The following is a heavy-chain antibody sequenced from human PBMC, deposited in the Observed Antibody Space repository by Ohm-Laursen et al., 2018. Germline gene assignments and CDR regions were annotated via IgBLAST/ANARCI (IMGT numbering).Heavy chain of an antibody. CDR1: GFTFSSYG. V-gene: IGHV3-30*18. CDR2: ISYDGSNK. D-gene: IGHD3-3*01. J-gene: IGHJ6*02. CDR3: AKPGFPFWSGSLYYYYGMDV. Sequence: SLRLSCAASGFTFSSYGMHWVRQAPGKGLEWVAVISYDGSNKYYADSVKGRFTISRDNSKNTLYLQMNSLRAEDTAVYYCAKPGFPFWSGSLYYYYGMDVWGQGTTVTVSS.